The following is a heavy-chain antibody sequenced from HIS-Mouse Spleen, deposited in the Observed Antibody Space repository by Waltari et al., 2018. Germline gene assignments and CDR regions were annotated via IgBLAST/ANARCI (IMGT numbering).Heavy chain of an antibody. D-gene: IGHD6-13*01. CDR3: ARLTAAGTY. J-gene: IGHJ4*02. CDR1: GGSISSSSYY. CDR2: IYYSGRT. Sequence: QLQLQESGPGLVKPSETLSLTCTVSGGSISSSSYYWGWIRQPPGTGLEWIGSIYYSGRTYYNPSLKSRVTISVDTSKNQFSLKLSSVTAADTAVYYCARLTAAGTYWGQGTLVTVSS. V-gene: IGHV4-39*07.